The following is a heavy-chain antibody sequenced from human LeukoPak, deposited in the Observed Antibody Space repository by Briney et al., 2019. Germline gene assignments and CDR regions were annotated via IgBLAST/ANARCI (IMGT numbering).Heavy chain of an antibody. D-gene: IGHD3-10*01. J-gene: IGHJ4*02. CDR3: ARNYYGSVDY. V-gene: IGHV3-74*01. Sequence: PGWSLRLSCVASGFTFSSYWMHWVRPGPGEGLVWVSRISSDGSSTNYADSVKGRFTISRDNSRNTLYLQRNSLRADGTAVYYCARNYYGSVDYWGQGTQVSVSS. CDR1: GFTFSSYW. CDR2: ISSDGSST.